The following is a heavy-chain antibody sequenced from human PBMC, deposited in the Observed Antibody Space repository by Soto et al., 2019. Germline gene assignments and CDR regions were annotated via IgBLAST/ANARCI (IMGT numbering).Heavy chain of an antibody. J-gene: IGHJ6*02. CDR3: ARDGGHYGSGSYYNGGYYYYGMDV. D-gene: IGHD3-10*01. Sequence: GASVKVSCKASGYTFTSYGISWVRQAPGQGLEWMGWISAYNGNTNYAQKLQGRVTMTTDTSTSTAYMELRSLRSDDTAVYYCARDGGHYGSGSYYNGGYYYYGMDVWGQGTTVTVSS. CDR2: ISAYNGNT. V-gene: IGHV1-18*04. CDR1: GYTFTSYG.